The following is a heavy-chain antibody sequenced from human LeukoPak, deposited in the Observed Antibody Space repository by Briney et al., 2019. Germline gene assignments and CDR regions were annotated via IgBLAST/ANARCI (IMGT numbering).Heavy chain of an antibody. J-gene: IGHJ6*02. CDR1: GFTFSSYW. Sequence: GGSLRLSCAASGFTFSSYWMSWVRQAPGKGLEWVANIKQDGSEKYYVDPVKGRFTISRDNAKNSLYLQMNSLRAEDTAVYYCARDLKSRLRNSRYYYGMDVWGQGTTVTVSS. CDR3: ARDLKSRLRNSRYYYGMDV. CDR2: IKQDGSEK. V-gene: IGHV3-7*01. D-gene: IGHD3-9*01.